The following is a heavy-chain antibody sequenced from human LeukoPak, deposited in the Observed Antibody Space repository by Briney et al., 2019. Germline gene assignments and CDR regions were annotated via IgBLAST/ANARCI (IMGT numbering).Heavy chain of an antibody. D-gene: IGHD6-13*01. CDR1: GFTFSTYS. CDR2: ISGSSFTI. CDR3: AKDRGYSSSWYVEYYYYGMDV. J-gene: IGHJ6*02. Sequence: GGSLRLSCAASGFTFSTYSMNWVRQAPGKGLEWVSYISGSSFTIYYADSVKGRFTISRDNSKNTLYLQMNSLRAEDTAVYYCAKDRGYSSSWYVEYYYYGMDVWGQGTTVTVSS. V-gene: IGHV3-48*01.